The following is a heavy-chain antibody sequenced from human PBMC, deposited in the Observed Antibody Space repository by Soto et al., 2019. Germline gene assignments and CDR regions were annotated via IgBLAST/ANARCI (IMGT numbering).Heavy chain of an antibody. J-gene: IGHJ4*02. Sequence: LRLSCAASGFTFSSYAMHWVRQAPGKGLEWVAVISYDGSNKYYADSVKGRFTISRDNSKNTLYLQMNSLRAEDTAVYYCARENMMANWGQGTLVTVSS. CDR1: GFTFSSYA. CDR2: ISYDGSNK. CDR3: ARENMMAN. V-gene: IGHV3-30-3*01. D-gene: IGHD3-16*01.